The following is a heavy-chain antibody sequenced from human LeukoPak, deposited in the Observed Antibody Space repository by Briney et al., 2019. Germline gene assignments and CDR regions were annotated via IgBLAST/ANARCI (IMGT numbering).Heavy chain of an antibody. V-gene: IGHV1-69*04. D-gene: IGHD2-2*01. Sequence: SVKVSCKASGGTFSSYAISWVRQAPGQGLEWMGRIIPILGIANYAQKFQGRVTITADKSTSTAYMELSSLRSEDTAVYYCARGYCSSTSCYRVRGYGMDVWGQGTTVTVSS. CDR1: GGTFSSYA. CDR2: IIPILGIA. J-gene: IGHJ6*02. CDR3: ARGYCSSTSCYRVRGYGMDV.